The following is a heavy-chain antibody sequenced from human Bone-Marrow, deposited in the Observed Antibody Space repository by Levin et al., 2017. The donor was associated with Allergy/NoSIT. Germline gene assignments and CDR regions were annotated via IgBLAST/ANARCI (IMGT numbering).Heavy chain of an antibody. CDR3: AKDRSLERRGTFDY. D-gene: IGHD1-1*01. V-gene: IGHV3-23*01. J-gene: IGHJ4*02. CDR1: GFTFSSYA. Sequence: GASVKVSCAASGFTFSSYAMSWVRQAPGKGLEWVSGISGSGGDTYYADSVKGRFTISRDNSKNTLYLQMNSLRAEDTAVYFCAKDRSLERRGTFDYWGQGTLVTVSS. CDR2: ISGSGGDT.